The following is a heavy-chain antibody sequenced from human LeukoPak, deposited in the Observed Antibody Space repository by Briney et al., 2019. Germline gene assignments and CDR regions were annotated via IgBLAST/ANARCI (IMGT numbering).Heavy chain of an antibody. Sequence: SETLSLTCTVSGGSISSGDYYWSWIRQPPGKGLEWIGYIYYSGSTYYNPSLKSRVTISVDTSKNQFSLKLSSVTAADTAVYYCARESIDSSGYYYDYWYFDLWGRGTLVTVSS. CDR3: ARESIDSSGYYYDYWYFDL. J-gene: IGHJ2*01. CDR2: IYYSGST. CDR1: GGSISSGDYY. D-gene: IGHD3-22*01. V-gene: IGHV4-30-4*01.